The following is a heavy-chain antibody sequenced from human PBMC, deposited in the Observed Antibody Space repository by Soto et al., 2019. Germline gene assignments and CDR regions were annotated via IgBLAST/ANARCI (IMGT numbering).Heavy chain of an antibody. CDR3: ARSRYCSSTSCYGWFDP. CDR1: GGSISSGGYY. Sequence: SETLSLTCTVSGGSISSGGYYWSWIRQHPGKGLEWIGYIYYSGSTYYNPSLKSRVTISVDTSKNQFSLKLSSVTAADTAVYYCARSRYCSSTSCYGWFDPWGQGTLVTVSS. V-gene: IGHV4-31*03. J-gene: IGHJ5*02. D-gene: IGHD2-2*01. CDR2: IYYSGST.